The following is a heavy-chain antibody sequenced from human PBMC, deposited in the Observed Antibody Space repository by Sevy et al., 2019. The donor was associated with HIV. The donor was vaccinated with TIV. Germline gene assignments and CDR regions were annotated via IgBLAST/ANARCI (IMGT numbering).Heavy chain of an antibody. CDR1: GFIFSDYD. V-gene: IGHV3-21*05. CDR3: ASAVDYYDIGGLHY. J-gene: IGHJ4*02. Sequence: GGSLRLSCAASGFIFSDYDMNWVRQAPGKGMEWISVISSRSSYIKYADSLKGRVTISRDNANNSLFLQLNSLRAEDTAVYYCASAVDYYDIGGLHYGGQGALVTVSS. D-gene: IGHD3-22*01. CDR2: ISSRSSYI.